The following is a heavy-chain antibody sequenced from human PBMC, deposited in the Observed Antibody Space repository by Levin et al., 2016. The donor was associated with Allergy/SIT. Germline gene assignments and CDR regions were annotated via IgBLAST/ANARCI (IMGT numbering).Heavy chain of an antibody. V-gene: IGHV1-2*02. CDR1: GFTFTGQL. J-gene: IGHJ6*01. D-gene: IGHD2-15*01. Sequence: ASVKVSCKASGFTFTGQLIHWVRQAPGQGLEWMGWITPKSGGTLYPQKFQGRVTMTRDTSIGTAFMELRGLTSDDTAVYYCTRVRGTLRYCETHTCFDGDVWGQGTTVTVSP. CDR2: ITPKSGGT. CDR3: TRVRGTLRYCETHTCFDGDV.